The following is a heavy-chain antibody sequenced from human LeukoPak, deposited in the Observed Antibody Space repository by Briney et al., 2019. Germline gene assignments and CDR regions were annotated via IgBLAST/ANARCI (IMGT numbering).Heavy chain of an antibody. J-gene: IGHJ4*02. V-gene: IGHV3-53*01. CDR3: ARGRGGD. CDR1: GVTVNSYF. Sequence: GVSLRLSCAASGVTVNSYFMGWVRQAPGKGLELVSLISSEGFTYYADSVKGRFTISRDNSKNTLSLQMNSLRAEDTAFYHCARGRGGDWGQGALVTVSS. D-gene: IGHD2-15*01. CDR2: ISSEGFT.